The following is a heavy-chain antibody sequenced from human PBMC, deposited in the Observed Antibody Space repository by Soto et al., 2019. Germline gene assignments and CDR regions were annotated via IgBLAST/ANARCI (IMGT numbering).Heavy chain of an antibody. CDR1: GGTFSTYS. J-gene: IGHJ3*02. V-gene: IGHV1-69*02. CDR2: IIPMLGIA. CDR3: PIARWSGEVFDI. Sequence: QVQLVQSGAEVKKPGSSVKVSCKDSGGTFSTYSMFWVRQAPGQGLEWMGRIIPMLGIANHAQRFQDRVTITADKSTATAHMELSSLRSEDTALYDCPIARWSGEVFDIWGQGTMVTVSS. D-gene: IGHD2-21*01.